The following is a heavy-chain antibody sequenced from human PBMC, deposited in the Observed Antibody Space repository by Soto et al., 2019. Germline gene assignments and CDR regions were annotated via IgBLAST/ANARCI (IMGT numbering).Heavy chain of an antibody. V-gene: IGHV3-30-3*01. D-gene: IGHD2-15*01. J-gene: IGHJ5*02. CDR3: ARGKYCSGGSFDSNNWFDP. Sequence: QVQLVESGGGVVQPGRSLRLSCAASGFTFSSYAMHWVRQAPGKGLEWVEVISYDGSNKYYAYSVKGRFTISRDNSKNTLYLPMNRLRAEGTAVYYCARGKYCSGGSFDSNNWFDPWGQGTLVTVAS. CDR2: ISYDGSNK. CDR1: GFTFSSYA.